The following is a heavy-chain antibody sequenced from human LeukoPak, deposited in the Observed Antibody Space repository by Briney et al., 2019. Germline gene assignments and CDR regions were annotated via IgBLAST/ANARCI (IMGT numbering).Heavy chain of an antibody. CDR2: IYYSGST. Sequence: SETLSLTCTVSGGSVSSGSYYWSWIRQPPGKGLEWIGYIYYSGSTNYNPSLKSRVTISVDTSKNQFSLKLSSVTAADTAVYYCARGNGYSYPTYFGYWGQGTLVTVSS. CDR3: ARGNGYSYPTYFGY. CDR1: GGSVSSGSYY. D-gene: IGHD5-18*01. V-gene: IGHV4-61*01. J-gene: IGHJ4*02.